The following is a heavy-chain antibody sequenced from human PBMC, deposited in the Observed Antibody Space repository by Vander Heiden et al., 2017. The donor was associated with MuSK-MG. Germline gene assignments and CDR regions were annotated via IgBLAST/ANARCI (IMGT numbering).Heavy chain of an antibody. V-gene: IGHV1-8*01. D-gene: IGHD3-10*01. Sequence: QVQLVQSGAEVKKPGASLKVSCKASGYTFTSYDIHWVRQATGKGLEWMGWMNPGGKSARFAQRFQGRVTLTRNTSINTAYMELSSLTSEDTAVYFCARAAGYTMLPGFIRDDYYSYYMDVWGKGTTVTVSS. CDR1: GYTFTSYD. J-gene: IGHJ6*03. CDR2: MNPGGKSA. CDR3: ARAAGYTMLPGFIRDDYYSYYMDV.